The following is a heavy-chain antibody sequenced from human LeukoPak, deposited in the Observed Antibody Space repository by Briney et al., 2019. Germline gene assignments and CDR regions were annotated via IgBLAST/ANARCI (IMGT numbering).Heavy chain of an antibody. Sequence: GSLRLSCAASGFTVSTNYMNWVRQPPGKGLEWIGSIYNSGSTYYNPSLKSRVTISVDTSKNQFSLKLNSVTAADMAVYYCARHYGPWGQGTLVTVSS. J-gene: IGHJ5*02. CDR1: GFTVSTNY. CDR2: IYNSGST. CDR3: ARHYGP. D-gene: IGHD3-10*01. V-gene: IGHV4-39*01.